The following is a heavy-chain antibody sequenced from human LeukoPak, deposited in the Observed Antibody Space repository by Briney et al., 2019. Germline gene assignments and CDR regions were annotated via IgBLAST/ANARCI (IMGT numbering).Heavy chain of an antibody. J-gene: IGHJ4*02. Sequence: WGSLRLSCVASGISFSGHAMHWVRQAPEKGLEGVAVISFGGGDNDYSDSVKGRFTVSRDSCKNTVYLQMNSLRGEDTAVYHCASEVTDLATLDYWGQGTRVSVFS. D-gene: IGHD2-21*02. CDR1: GISFSGHA. CDR3: ASEVTDLATLDY. V-gene: IGHV3-30*07. CDR2: ISFGGGDN.